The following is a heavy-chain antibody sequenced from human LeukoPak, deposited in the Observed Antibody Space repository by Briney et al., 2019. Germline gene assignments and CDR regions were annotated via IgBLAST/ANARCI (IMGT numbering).Heavy chain of an antibody. CDR1: GFTFSSYA. V-gene: IGHV3-23*01. Sequence: PVGSLRLSSAAPGFTFSSYAMSSGRQAPGKGLECVSAIIGSGGSTYYADSVKGRFTISRDNSKNTLYLQMNSLRAEDTAVYYCAKRAIFGNLDYWGQGTLVTVSS. D-gene: IGHD3-3*01. CDR3: AKRAIFGNLDY. CDR2: IIGSGGST. J-gene: IGHJ4*02.